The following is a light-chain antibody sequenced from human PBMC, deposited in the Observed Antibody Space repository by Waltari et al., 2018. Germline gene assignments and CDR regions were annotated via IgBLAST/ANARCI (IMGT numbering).Light chain of an antibody. V-gene: IGLV2-8*01. CDR1: SSDVGGHNF. J-gene: IGLJ2*01. Sequence: QSALTQPPSASGSPGQSVTISCPGTSSDVGGHNFVSWYQQHPGKVPKLMIHEVSKRPAGVRDRFSGSKLGDTDSLTGSGLQAEDEADYYCTSYAGSNILVFGGGTKLTVL. CDR2: EVS. CDR3: TSYAGSNILV.